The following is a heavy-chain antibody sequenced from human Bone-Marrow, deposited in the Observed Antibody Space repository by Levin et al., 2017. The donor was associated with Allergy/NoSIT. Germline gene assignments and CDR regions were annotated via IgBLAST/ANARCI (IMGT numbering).Heavy chain of an antibody. CDR2: ISSSGSTI. J-gene: IGHJ4*02. Sequence: GGSLRLSCAASGFTFSSYEMNWVRQAPGKGLEWVSYISSSGSTIYYADSVKGRFTISRDNAKNSLYLQMNSLRAEDTAVYYCARDLAYCGGDGYPRFDYWGQGTLVTVSS. V-gene: IGHV3-48*03. CDR1: GFTFSSYE. D-gene: IGHD2-21*02. CDR3: ARDLAYCGGDGYPRFDY.